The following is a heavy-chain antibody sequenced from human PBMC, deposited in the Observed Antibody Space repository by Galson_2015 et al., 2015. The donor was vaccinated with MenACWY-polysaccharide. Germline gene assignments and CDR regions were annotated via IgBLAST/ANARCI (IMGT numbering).Heavy chain of an antibody. D-gene: IGHD1-26*01. Sequence: SLRLSCAASGFTFSSYAMNWVRQAPGKGLEWVLAISNSGGSTYYADSVKGRFTISRDNSKNTLFLQMNSLRAEDTAVYYCAKDKGGGSYWGNTKIDYWGQGTLVTVSS. CDR1: GFTFSSYA. V-gene: IGHV3-23*01. CDR2: ISNSGGST. J-gene: IGHJ4*02. CDR3: AKDKGGGSYWGNTKIDY.